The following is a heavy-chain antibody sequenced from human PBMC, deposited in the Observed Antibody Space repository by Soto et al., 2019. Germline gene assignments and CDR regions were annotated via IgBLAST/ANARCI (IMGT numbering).Heavy chain of an antibody. Sequence: PGGSLRLSCAASGFTFSSYAMHWVRQAPGKGLEWVAVISYDGSNKYYADSVKGRFTISRDNSKNTLYLQMNSLRAEDTAVYYCAREGVPAAKRGHDYWGQGTLVTVSS. CDR1: GFTFSSYA. V-gene: IGHV3-30-3*01. D-gene: IGHD2-2*01. CDR2: ISYDGSNK. J-gene: IGHJ4*02. CDR3: AREGVPAAKRGHDY.